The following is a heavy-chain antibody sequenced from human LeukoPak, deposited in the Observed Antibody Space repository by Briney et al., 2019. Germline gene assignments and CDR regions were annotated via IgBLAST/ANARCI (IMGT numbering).Heavy chain of an antibody. J-gene: IGHJ4*02. Sequence: GGSLRLSRAASGFTFSSYSMNWVRQAPGKGLEWVSYISSSSSTIYYADSVKGRFTISRDNAKNSLYLQMNSLRAEDMAVYYCATGTVTFDYWGQGTLVTVSS. CDR2: ISSSSSTI. V-gene: IGHV3-48*04. CDR3: ATGTVTFDY. CDR1: GFTFSSYS. D-gene: IGHD4-17*01.